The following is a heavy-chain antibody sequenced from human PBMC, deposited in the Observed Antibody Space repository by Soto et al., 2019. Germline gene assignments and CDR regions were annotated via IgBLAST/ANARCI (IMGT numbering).Heavy chain of an antibody. CDR3: AKAGYCTGVSCYFYYFDS. CDR2: ISGSGATP. J-gene: IGHJ4*02. V-gene: IGHV3-23*01. D-gene: IGHD2-15*01. CDR1: GFTFNNYA. Sequence: EVQLLESGGGLLQPGGSLRLSCSASGFTFNNYAMAWVRQAPGEGLEWVSGISGSGATPYYADSVKGRFTISRDNSKNTLFLQMNSLSAEGTAVYFCAKAGYCTGVSCYFYYFDSWGQGTLVTVSS.